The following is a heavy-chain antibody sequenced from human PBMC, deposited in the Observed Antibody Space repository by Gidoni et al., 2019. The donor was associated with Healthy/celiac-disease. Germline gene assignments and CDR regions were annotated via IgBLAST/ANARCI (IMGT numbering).Heavy chain of an antibody. D-gene: IGHD6-6*01. CDR3: AREGAARQWAYFDY. Sequence: EVQLVESGGGLVKPVGSLRLSCAASGFTFSSYSMNWVRQAPGKGLEWVSSISSSSSYIYYADSVKGRFTISRDNAKNSLYLQMNSLRAEDTAVYYCAREGAARQWAYFDYWGQGTLVTVSS. CDR1: GFTFSSYS. V-gene: IGHV3-21*01. CDR2: ISSSSSYI. J-gene: IGHJ4*02.